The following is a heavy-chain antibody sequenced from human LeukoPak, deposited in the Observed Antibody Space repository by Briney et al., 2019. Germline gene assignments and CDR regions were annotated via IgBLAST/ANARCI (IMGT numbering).Heavy chain of an antibody. CDR2: IYSGGST. D-gene: IGHD3-10*01. V-gene: IGHV3-53*01. Sequence: PGGSLRLSCAASGFTVSSNFMSWVHQAPGKGLEWVSVIYSGGSTYYADSVKGRFTVSRDNSKNTLFLQMNSLRAEDTAVYYCATHDQVSGTYYGYWGQGTLVTVSS. CDR3: ATHDQVSGTYYGY. CDR1: GFTVSSNF. J-gene: IGHJ4*02.